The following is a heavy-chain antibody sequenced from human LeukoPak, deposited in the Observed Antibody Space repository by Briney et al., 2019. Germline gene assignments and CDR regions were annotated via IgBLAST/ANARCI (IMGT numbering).Heavy chain of an antibody. CDR1: GFTASDHY. CDR3: TRPSYYDSRGYSTNGFDI. D-gene: IGHD3-22*01. V-gene: IGHV3-72*01. Sequence: GGSLRLSCVASGFTASDHYIDWVRQAPGKGLEWVGRNRDKSKSYTTDYAASVRGRFTISRDDPKNSLYLQMYSLKTEDTAVYFCTRPSYYDSRGYSTNGFDIWGQGTMVTVSS. J-gene: IGHJ3*02. CDR2: NRDKSKSYTT.